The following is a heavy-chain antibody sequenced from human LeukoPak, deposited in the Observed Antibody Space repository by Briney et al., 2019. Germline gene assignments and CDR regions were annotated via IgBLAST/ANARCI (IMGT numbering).Heavy chain of an antibody. V-gene: IGHV5-51*01. J-gene: IGHJ3*02. Sequence: GESLKISCKGSGYSFTSYWIGWVRQMPGKGLEWMGIIYPGDSDTRYSPFFQGQVTISADKSISTAYLQWSSLKASDTAMYYCARVVPGSSRNDAFDIWGQGTMVTVSS. D-gene: IGHD6-13*01. CDR3: ARVVPGSSRNDAFDI. CDR2: IYPGDSDT. CDR1: GYSFTSYW.